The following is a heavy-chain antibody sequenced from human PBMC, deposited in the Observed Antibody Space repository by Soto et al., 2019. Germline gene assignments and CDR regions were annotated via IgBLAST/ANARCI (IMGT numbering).Heavy chain of an antibody. J-gene: IGHJ3*02. V-gene: IGHV3-23*01. CDR1: GFTFSSYA. Sequence: GGSLRLSCAASGFTFSSYAMSWARQAPGKGLEWVSAISGSGGSTYYADSVKGRFTISRDNSKNTLYLQMNSLRAEDTAVYYCAKLETGVGAFDIWGQGTMVTVSS. CDR3: AKLETGVGAFDI. D-gene: IGHD1-1*01. CDR2: ISGSGGST.